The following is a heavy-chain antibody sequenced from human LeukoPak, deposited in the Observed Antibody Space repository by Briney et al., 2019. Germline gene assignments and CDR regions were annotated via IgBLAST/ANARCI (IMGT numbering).Heavy chain of an antibody. V-gene: IGHV3-21*01. CDR1: GFTFSSYS. Sequence: GGSLRLSCAASGFTFSSYSMNWVRQAPGKGLEWVSSISSSSSYIYYADSVKGRFTISRDNAKNSLYLQMNSLRAEDTAVYYCARMGSDMVRGVIITNDFDYWGQGTLVTVSS. CDR2: ISSSSSYI. J-gene: IGHJ4*02. CDR3: ARMGSDMVRGVIITNDFDY. D-gene: IGHD3-10*01.